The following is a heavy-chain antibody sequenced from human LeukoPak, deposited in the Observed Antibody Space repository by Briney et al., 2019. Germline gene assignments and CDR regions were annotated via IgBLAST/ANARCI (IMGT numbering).Heavy chain of an antibody. CDR3: ARGDSSSWYWGYFDY. CDR1: GGSISSYY. V-gene: IGHV4-59*12. CDR2: IYYSGST. D-gene: IGHD6-13*01. Sequence: SETLSLTCTVSGGSISSYYWSWIRQPPGKGLEWIGYIYYSGSTNYSPSLKSRVTISVDTSKNQFSLKLSSVTAADTAVYYCARGDSSSWYWGYFDYWGQGTLVTVSS. J-gene: IGHJ4*02.